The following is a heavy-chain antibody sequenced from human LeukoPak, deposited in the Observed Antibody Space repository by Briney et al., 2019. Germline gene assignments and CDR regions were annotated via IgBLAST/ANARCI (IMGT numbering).Heavy chain of an antibody. CDR1: GFTFSSYA. CDR2: ISSNGGST. D-gene: IGHD6-19*01. Sequence: GGSLRLSCAASGFTFSSYAMHWVRQAPGNGLGYVSAISSNGGSTYYADSVKGRFTISRDNSKNTLYLQMGSLRAEDMAVYYCARAYSSGWSAYFDYWGQGTLVTVSS. CDR3: ARAYSSGWSAYFDY. V-gene: IGHV3-64*02. J-gene: IGHJ4*02.